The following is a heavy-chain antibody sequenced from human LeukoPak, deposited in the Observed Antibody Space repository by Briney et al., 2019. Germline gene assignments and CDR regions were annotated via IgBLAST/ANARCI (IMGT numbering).Heavy chain of an antibody. CDR3: ARAIPNVDAVVTHFDY. J-gene: IGHJ4*02. Sequence: ASVKVSCKASGGTFSSYAISWVRQAPGQGLEWMGGIIPIFGTANYAQKFQGRVTITADKSTSTAYMELSSLRSEDTAVYYCARAIPNVDAVVTHFDYWGQGTLVTVSS. D-gene: IGHD4-23*01. CDR2: IIPIFGTA. V-gene: IGHV1-69*06. CDR1: GGTFSSYA.